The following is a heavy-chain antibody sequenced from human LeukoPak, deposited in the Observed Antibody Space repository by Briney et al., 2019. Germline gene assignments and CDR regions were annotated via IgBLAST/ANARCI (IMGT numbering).Heavy chain of an antibody. J-gene: IGHJ4*02. D-gene: IGHD1-1*01. Sequence: SETLSLTCTVSGGSISSYYWSWIRQPPGKGLEWIGYIYYSGSTNYNPSLKSRVTISVDTSKNQFSLKLSSVTAADTAVYYCARHGTPTSSSIDYRGQGTLVTVSS. CDR2: IYYSGST. CDR1: GGSISSYY. CDR3: ARHGTPTSSSIDY. V-gene: IGHV4-59*08.